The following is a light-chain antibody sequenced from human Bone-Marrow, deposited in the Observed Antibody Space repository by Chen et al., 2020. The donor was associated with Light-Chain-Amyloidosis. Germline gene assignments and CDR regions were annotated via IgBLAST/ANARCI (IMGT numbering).Light chain of an antibody. J-gene: IGLJ3*02. CDR2: DDS. Sequence: SYVLTQPSSVSVAPGQTATIACGGNNIGSTSVHWYQQTPGQAPLLVVYDDSDRPSGIPERLSVSNAGNTATLTSSRVEDGDDADYCCQVWDRSSDRPVFGGGTKLTVL. CDR3: QVWDRSSDRPV. CDR1: NIGSTS. V-gene: IGLV3-21*02.